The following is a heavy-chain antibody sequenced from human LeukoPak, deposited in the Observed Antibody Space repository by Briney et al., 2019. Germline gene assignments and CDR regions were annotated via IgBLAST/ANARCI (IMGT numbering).Heavy chain of an antibody. V-gene: IGHV3-23*01. J-gene: IGHJ4*02. CDR1: GFTFNNYA. CDR3: VRAAPQNCYPSSCSLFDK. CDR2: IMIGGDGK. Sequence: GGSLRLSCAGSGFTFNNYAMSWVRRAPRKGLEWVSTIMIGGDGKHYADSVKGRLTISRDRPESTLFLQMDDLRADDTAVYYCVRAAPQNCYPSSCSLFDKWGQGTLVTVSS. D-gene: IGHD2-2*01.